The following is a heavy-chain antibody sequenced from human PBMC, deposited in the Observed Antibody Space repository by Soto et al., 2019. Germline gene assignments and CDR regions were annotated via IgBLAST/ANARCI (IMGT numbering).Heavy chain of an antibody. CDR3: ARNSGTYYGSFDY. D-gene: IGHD1-26*01. CDR1: GGSISSYY. V-gene: IGHV4-4*07. CDR2: IFSTGST. Sequence: QVQLQESGPGLVKPSETLSLTCTVSGGSISSYYWTWIRQPAGKGLEWIGRIFSTGSTNYDPSLKTRVTMSVDTSKNHFSLKLNSVTAADPAVYFCARNSGTYYGSFDYWGQGTLVTVSS. J-gene: IGHJ4*02.